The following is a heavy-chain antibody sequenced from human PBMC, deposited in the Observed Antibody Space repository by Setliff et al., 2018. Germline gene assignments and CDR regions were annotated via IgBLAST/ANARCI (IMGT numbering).Heavy chain of an antibody. V-gene: IGHV4-4*07. CDR3: AREQWLDPPGYYYMDV. Sequence: KTSETLSLTCTVSGGSISSYYWSWIRQPAGKGLEWIGHLYIGGSANYNPSLKSRVTMSIDTSKNQFSLKLNSVTAADMAVYYCAREQWLDPPGYYYMDVWAKGTTVTVSS. CDR1: GGSISSYY. J-gene: IGHJ6*03. D-gene: IGHD6-19*01. CDR2: LYIGGSA.